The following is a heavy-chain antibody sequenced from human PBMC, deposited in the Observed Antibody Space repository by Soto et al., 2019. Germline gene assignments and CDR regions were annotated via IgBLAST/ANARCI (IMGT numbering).Heavy chain of an antibody. CDR1: GFTFSSYA. Sequence: EVQLLESGGGLVQPGGSPRLSCAASGFTFSSYAMSWVRQAPGKGLEWVSAISGSGGSTYYADSVKGRFTISRDNSKNTLYLQMNSLRAEDTAVYYCAKDSSRKNWNYELGAFDIWGQGTMVTVSS. J-gene: IGHJ3*02. V-gene: IGHV3-23*01. CDR2: ISGSGGST. D-gene: IGHD1-7*01. CDR3: AKDSSRKNWNYELGAFDI.